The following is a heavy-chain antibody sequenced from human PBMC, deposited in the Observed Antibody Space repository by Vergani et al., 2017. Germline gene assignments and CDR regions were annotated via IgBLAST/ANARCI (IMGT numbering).Heavy chain of an antibody. V-gene: IGHV3-30*18. CDR3: AKAPPIAQYGMDV. Sequence: VQLVESGGGLVQPGGSLRLSCAASGFTFSSYGMHWVRQAPGKGLEWVAVISYDGSNKYYADSVKGRFTISRDNSKNTLYLQMNSLRAEDTAVYYCAKAPPIAQYGMDVWGQGTTVTVSS. D-gene: IGHD2-21*01. CDR1: GFTFSSYG. CDR2: ISYDGSNK. J-gene: IGHJ6*02.